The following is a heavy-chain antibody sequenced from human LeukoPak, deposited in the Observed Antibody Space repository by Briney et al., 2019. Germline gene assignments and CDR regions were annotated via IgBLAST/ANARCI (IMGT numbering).Heavy chain of an antibody. V-gene: IGHV3-30-3*01. CDR2: ISYDGSNK. D-gene: IGHD6-19*01. CDR3: ARELWSSGWYDY. Sequence: GRSLRLSCAASGFTFSSYAMHWVRQAPGKGLEWVAVISYDGSNKYYADSVKGRFTISRDNSKNTLYLQMNSLRAEDTAVYYCARELWSSGWYDYWGQGTLVTVSS. CDR1: GFTFSSYA. J-gene: IGHJ4*02.